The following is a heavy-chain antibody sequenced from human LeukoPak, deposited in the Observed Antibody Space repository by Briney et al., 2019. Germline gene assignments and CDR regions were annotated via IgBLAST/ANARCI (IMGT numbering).Heavy chain of an antibody. V-gene: IGHV3-23*01. J-gene: IGHJ4*02. CDR3: ATDKGYYASGFFDN. Sequence: GGSLRPSCAASGFTFRNYGMSWVRQTPGKGLEWVSVISGSGGTSYYADSAKGRFTISRDSSKNTLYLQMNSLRAEDTAVYYCATDKGYYASGFFDNWGQGALVSVSS. CDR1: GFTFRNYG. D-gene: IGHD3-10*01. CDR2: ISGSGGTS.